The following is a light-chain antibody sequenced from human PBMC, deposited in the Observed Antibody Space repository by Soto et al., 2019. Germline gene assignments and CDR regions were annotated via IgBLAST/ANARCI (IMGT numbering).Light chain of an antibody. CDR3: AAWDDSLSGVV. Sequence: QSVLTQPPSASGTPGQRVTISCSGGSSNIETNYVHWYQQVPGTAPKVLIYRNNQRPSGVPDRFSGSKSGTSASLAISGLRSEDEADYYCAAWDDSLSGVVFGGGTKLTVL. V-gene: IGLV1-47*01. CDR1: SSNIETNY. J-gene: IGLJ2*01. CDR2: RNN.